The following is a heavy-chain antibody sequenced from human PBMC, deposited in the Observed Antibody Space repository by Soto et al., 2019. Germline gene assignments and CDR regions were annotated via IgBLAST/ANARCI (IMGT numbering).Heavy chain of an antibody. Sequence: GGSLRLSCAASGFTFSSSVMHWVRQAPGKGLEWVAVIWYDGSNKYYADSVKGRFTIARDNSKNTLYLHMNSLRAEDTAIYYCARLTSINYYDNSGYYGSFDYWGQGTLVTVSS. J-gene: IGHJ4*02. CDR1: GFTFSSSV. D-gene: IGHD3-22*01. CDR2: IWYDGSNK. V-gene: IGHV3-33*01. CDR3: ARLTSINYYDNSGYYGSFDY.